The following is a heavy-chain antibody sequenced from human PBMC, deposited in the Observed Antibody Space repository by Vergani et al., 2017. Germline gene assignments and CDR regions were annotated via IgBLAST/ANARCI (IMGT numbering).Heavy chain of an antibody. V-gene: IGHV3-23*01. D-gene: IGHD2-2*02. CDR3: AKLGYCSSTSCYTNWFDP. J-gene: IGHJ5*02. Sequence: DVQLLESGGGLVQPGGSLRLSCAASGFTFSSYEMNWVRQAPGKGLEWVSAISGSGGSTYYADSVKGRFTISRDNSKNTLYLQMNSLRAEDTAVYYCAKLGYCSSTSCYTNWFDPWGQGTLVTVSS. CDR1: GFTFSSYE. CDR2: ISGSGGST.